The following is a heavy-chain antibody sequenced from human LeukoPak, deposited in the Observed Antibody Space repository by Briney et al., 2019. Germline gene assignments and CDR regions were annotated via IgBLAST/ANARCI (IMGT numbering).Heavy chain of an antibody. Sequence: ASVKVSCKASGYTFTSYGISWVRQAPGQGLEWMGWISAYNGNTNYAQKLQGRVTMTTDTSTSTAYTELRSLRSDDTAVYYCARDGEHSSGWPLFDYWGQGTLVTVSS. D-gene: IGHD6-19*01. CDR1: GYTFTSYG. J-gene: IGHJ4*02. CDR3: ARDGEHSSGWPLFDY. V-gene: IGHV1-18*04. CDR2: ISAYNGNT.